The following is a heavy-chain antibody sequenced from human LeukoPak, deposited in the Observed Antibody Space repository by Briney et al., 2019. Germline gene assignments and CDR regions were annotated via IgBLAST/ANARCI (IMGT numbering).Heavy chain of an antibody. D-gene: IGHD1-26*01. J-gene: IGHJ4*02. CDR3: AKDVAKIGGATHSFDY. CDR2: ISGSGGST. Sequence: GGSLRLSCAASGFTFSSYAMSWVRQAPGKGLEWVSAISGSGGSTYYADSVKGRFTISRDNSKNTLYLQMNSLRAEDTAVYYCAKDVAKIGGATHSFDYWGQGTLVTVSS. V-gene: IGHV3-23*01. CDR1: GFTFSSYA.